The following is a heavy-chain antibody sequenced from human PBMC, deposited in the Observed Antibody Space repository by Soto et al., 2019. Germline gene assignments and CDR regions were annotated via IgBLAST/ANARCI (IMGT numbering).Heavy chain of an antibody. CDR2: IIPIFGTA. D-gene: IGHD6-13*01. CDR1: GGTFSSYA. Sequence: QVQLVQSGAEVKKPGSSVKVSCKASGGTFSSYAISWVRQAPGQGLEWMGGIIPIFGTANYAQKFQGRVTISVGEATRTAYMELSSLRCEDMGVDYCARSRYGSSLTLVFEYCYCGMEVWGQGSTVTVS. V-gene: IGHV1-69*01. CDR3: ARSRYGSSLTLVFEYCYCGMEV. J-gene: IGHJ6*02.